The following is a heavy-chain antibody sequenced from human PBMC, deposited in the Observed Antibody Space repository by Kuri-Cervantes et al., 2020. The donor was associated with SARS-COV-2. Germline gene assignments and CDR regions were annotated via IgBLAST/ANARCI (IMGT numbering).Heavy chain of an antibody. J-gene: IGHJ4*02. Sequence: GGSLRLSCAAPGFTFSSYSMNWVRQAPGKGLEWVSVIYSGGSTYYADSVKGRFTISRDNSKNTLYPQMNSLRDGDTAVYYCARERVDGTGLDYWGQGTLVTVSS. CDR1: GFTFSSYS. CDR3: ARERVDGTGLDY. D-gene: IGHD1-14*01. CDR2: IYSGGST. V-gene: IGHV3-66*01.